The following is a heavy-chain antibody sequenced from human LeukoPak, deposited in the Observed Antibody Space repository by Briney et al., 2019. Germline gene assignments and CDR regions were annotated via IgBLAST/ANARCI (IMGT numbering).Heavy chain of an antibody. CDR1: GFTFDDYA. Sequence: PGGSLRLSCAASGFTFDDYAMHWVRQAPGKGLEWVSGINWNSGSIGYADSVKGRFTISRDNAKNSLYLQMNSLRAEDTALYYCARATYYYDSSGYGGPPDYYYYMDVWGKGTTVTVSS. CDR3: ARATYYYDSSGYGGPPDYYYYMDV. J-gene: IGHJ6*03. D-gene: IGHD3-22*01. V-gene: IGHV3-9*01. CDR2: INWNSGSI.